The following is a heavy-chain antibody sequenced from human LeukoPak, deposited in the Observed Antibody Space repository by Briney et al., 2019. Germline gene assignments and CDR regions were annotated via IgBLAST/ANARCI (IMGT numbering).Heavy chain of an antibody. Sequence: ASVKVSCKASGYTFTSYGISWVRQAPGQGLEWMGWVNTNTGNPTYAQGFTGRFVFSLDTSVNTAYLQISSLKAEDTAVYYCARALPGCYSTNCYGLDYWGQGTLVTVSS. CDR2: VNTNTGNP. J-gene: IGHJ4*02. D-gene: IGHD2-2*01. CDR1: GYTFTSYG. V-gene: IGHV7-4-1*02. CDR3: ARALPGCYSTNCYGLDY.